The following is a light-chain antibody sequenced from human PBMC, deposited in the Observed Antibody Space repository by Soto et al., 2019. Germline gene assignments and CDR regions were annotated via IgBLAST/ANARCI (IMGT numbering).Light chain of an antibody. CDR1: QSISSW. J-gene: IGKJ1*01. CDR3: QEYNSYWT. Sequence: DIQMTQSPSTLSASVGDRVTITCRASQSISSWLAWYQQKPGKAPKLLIYKASSLDSGVPSRFSGSGSGTEFTLTIRSLQPDDFATYYCQEYNSYWTLGQGTKVEIK. V-gene: IGKV1-5*03. CDR2: KAS.